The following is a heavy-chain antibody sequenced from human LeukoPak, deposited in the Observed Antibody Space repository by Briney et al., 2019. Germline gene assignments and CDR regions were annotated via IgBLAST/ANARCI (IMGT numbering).Heavy chain of an antibody. CDR2: IYTSGST. CDR1: GGSLSSYY. D-gene: IGHD3-10*01. V-gene: IGHV4-4*07. Sequence: SETLSLTCTVSGGSLSSYYWSWIRPPAGKGLDWIGRIYTSGSTNYNPYLKSRVTMSVDTSKNQFSLKLSSVTAADTAVYYCARDGESHPDSSFDYWGQGTLVTVSS. CDR3: ARDGESHPDSSFDY. J-gene: IGHJ4*02.